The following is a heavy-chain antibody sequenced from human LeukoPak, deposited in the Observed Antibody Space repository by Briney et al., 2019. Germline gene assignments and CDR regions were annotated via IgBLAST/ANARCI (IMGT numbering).Heavy chain of an antibody. CDR1: GDSISSGAYY. CDR3: ARGLMGASFNF. D-gene: IGHD1-26*01. J-gene: IGHJ4*02. CDR2: FFHDGST. Sequence: SETLSLTCTVSGDSISSGAYYWSWIRQPPGKGLEWIGSFFHDGSTYYNPSLKSRVTISVDRSKNQFSLKLSSVTAADTAMYYCARGLMGASFNFWGQGTLVTVSS. V-gene: IGHV4-30-2*01.